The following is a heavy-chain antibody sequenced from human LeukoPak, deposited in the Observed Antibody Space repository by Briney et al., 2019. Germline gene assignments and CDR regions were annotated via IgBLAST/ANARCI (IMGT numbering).Heavy chain of an antibody. V-gene: IGHV4-39*01. CDR1: GGSISSNSYY. D-gene: IGHD3-10*01. Sequence: SETLSLTCTVSGGSISSNSYYWGWLRQPPGKGLEWIGTIYYSGSTYYNPSLKSRVTISVDTSKNQFSLKLSSVTAADTAVYYCARASMVRGVPINWFDPWGQGTLVTVSS. CDR3: ARASMVRGVPINWFDP. J-gene: IGHJ5*02. CDR2: IYYSGST.